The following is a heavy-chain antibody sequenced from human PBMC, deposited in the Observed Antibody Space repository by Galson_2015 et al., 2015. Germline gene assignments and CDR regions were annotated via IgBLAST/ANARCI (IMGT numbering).Heavy chain of an antibody. D-gene: IGHD3-10*01. CDR3: AKDSFRGSGSYYYFDY. Sequence: SLRLSCAASGFTFSSYGMHWVRQAPGKGLEWVAVIWYDGSNKYYADSVKGRFTISRDNAKNSLYLQMNSLRAEDTALYYCAKDSFRGSGSYYYFDYWGQGTLVTVSS. CDR2: IWYDGSNK. V-gene: IGHV3-33*03. J-gene: IGHJ4*02. CDR1: GFTFSSYG.